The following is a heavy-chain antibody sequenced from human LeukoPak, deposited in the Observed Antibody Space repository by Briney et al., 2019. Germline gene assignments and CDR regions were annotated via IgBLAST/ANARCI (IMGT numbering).Heavy chain of an antibody. Sequence: ASVTVSCKASGYTFTGYYMHWVRQAPGQGLEWMGWINPNSGGIDYAQKFQGRVTMTRDTSISTAYMELSRLRSDDTAVYYCAREIRYSSSAGNWFDPWGQGTLVTVSS. D-gene: IGHD6-6*01. V-gene: IGHV1-2*02. CDR3: AREIRYSSSAGNWFDP. CDR2: INPNSGGI. J-gene: IGHJ5*02. CDR1: GYTFTGYY.